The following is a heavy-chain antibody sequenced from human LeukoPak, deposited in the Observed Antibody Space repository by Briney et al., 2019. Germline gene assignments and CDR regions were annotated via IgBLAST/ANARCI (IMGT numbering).Heavy chain of an antibody. CDR3: AKVAHYYGSGSYYEYYFDY. V-gene: IGHV3-23*01. D-gene: IGHD3-10*01. CDR2: ISGSGGST. CDR1: GFTFSSYA. J-gene: IGHJ4*02. Sequence: GGSLGLSCAASGFTFSSYAMSWVRQAPGKGLEWVSAISGSGGSTYYADSVKGRFTISRDNSKNTLYLQMNSLRAEDTAVHYCAKVAHYYGSGSYYEYYFDYWGQGTLVTVSS.